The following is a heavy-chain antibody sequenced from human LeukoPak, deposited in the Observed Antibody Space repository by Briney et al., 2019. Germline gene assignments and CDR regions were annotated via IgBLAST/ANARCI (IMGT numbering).Heavy chain of an antibody. D-gene: IGHD6-13*01. CDR2: IYYSGST. CDR3: ARDTVAGIAAAGDY. Sequence: SETLSLTCTVSGGSISSSSYYWGWIRHPPGKGLEWNGSIYYSGSTYYNPSLKSRVTISVDTSTNQFSLKLSSVTAADAAVYYCARDTVAGIAAAGDYWGQGTLVTVSS. V-gene: IGHV4-39*07. J-gene: IGHJ4*02. CDR1: GGSISSSSYY.